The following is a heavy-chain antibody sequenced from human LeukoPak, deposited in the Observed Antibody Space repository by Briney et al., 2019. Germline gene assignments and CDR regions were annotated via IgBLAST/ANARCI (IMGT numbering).Heavy chain of an antibody. D-gene: IGHD3-22*01. CDR3: ARGAYSSGSIDLPMLFDP. CDR2: IKQDGSEK. V-gene: IGHV3-7*01. CDR1: GFTFSSHW. J-gene: IGHJ5*02. Sequence: GGSLRLSCAASGFTFSSHWMSWVRQAPGKGLEWVANIKQDGSEKYYVDSVKGRFTISRDNAKNSLYLQMNSLRAEDTAVYYCARGAYSSGSIDLPMLFDPWGQGTLVTVSS.